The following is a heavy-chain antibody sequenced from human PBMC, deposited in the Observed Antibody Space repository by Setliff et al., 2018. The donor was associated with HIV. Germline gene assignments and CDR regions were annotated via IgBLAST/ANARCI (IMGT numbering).Heavy chain of an antibody. CDR3: AREHCSGGSCNGFDI. Sequence: PSETLSLTCTVSGGSISTSYWNWIRQPPGKGLEWIAYIYISGTTNYNPSLKSRVTISLDTSRNQFSLKLGSVTAADTAMYYCAREHCSGGSCNGFDIWGQGTMGTVSS. CDR1: GGSISTSY. D-gene: IGHD2-15*01. V-gene: IGHV4-4*09. J-gene: IGHJ3*02. CDR2: IYISGTT.